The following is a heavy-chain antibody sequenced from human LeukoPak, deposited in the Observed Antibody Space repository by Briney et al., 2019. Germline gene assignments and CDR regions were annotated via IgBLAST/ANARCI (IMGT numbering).Heavy chain of an antibody. CDR3: ARGDSSGYYDY. Sequence: GGSLRLSCAASGFSFSGYSMNWVRQAPGKGLEWVSYISSSSTTIYYAESVKGRFTISRDNAKNSLYLEMNSLGDEDTAVYYCARGDSSGYYDYWGLGTLVTVSS. D-gene: IGHD3-22*01. CDR1: GFSFSGYS. V-gene: IGHV3-48*02. CDR2: ISSSSTTI. J-gene: IGHJ4*02.